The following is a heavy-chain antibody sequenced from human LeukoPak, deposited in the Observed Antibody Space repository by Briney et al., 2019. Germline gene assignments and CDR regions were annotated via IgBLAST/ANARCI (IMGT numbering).Heavy chain of an antibody. D-gene: IGHD3-9*01. CDR3: ARDRAQLRYFDCSNDAFDI. Sequence: ASVKVSCKASGYTFTGYYMHWVRQAPGQGLEWMGWISAYNGNTNYAQKLQGRVTMTTDTSTSTADMELRSLRSDDTAVYYCARDRAQLRYFDCSNDAFDIWGKGTRVPVSS. V-gene: IGHV1-18*04. CDR2: ISAYNGNT. J-gene: IGHJ3*02. CDR1: GYTFTGYY.